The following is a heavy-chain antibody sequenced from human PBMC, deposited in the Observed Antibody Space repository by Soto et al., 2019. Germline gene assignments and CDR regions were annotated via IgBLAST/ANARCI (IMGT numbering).Heavy chain of an antibody. V-gene: IGHV4-4*02. CDR3: ARGTGGDDAFDI. Sequence: QVQLQESGPGLVKPSGTLSLTCAVSGGSISSSNWWSWVRQPPGKGLECIGEIYHSGSTNYNAHLTSRVTISVDKSKNQFYLELSSVTAAETAVYYCARGTGGDDAFDIWGQGTMVTVSS. D-gene: IGHD2-8*02. J-gene: IGHJ3*02. CDR1: GGSISSSNW. CDR2: IYHSGST.